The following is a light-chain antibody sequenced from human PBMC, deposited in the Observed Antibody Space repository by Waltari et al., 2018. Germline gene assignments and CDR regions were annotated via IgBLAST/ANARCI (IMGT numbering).Light chain of an antibody. CDR3: CSYTGSSWV. CDR2: EVR. J-gene: IGLJ3*02. V-gene: IGLV2-23*02. Sequence: QSALTQPASVSGSPGQSITISCTGTSSDVGSYNLVSWYQQHPGKAPNLMIYEVRKRPSGVSYRFSASKSGNTASLTISGLQAEDEADYYCCSYTGSSWVFGGGTKLTVL. CDR1: SSDVGSYNL.